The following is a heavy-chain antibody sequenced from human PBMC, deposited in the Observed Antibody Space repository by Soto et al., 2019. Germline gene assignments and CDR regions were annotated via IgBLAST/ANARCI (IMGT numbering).Heavy chain of an antibody. J-gene: IGHJ4*02. Sequence: QVQLVESGGGVVQPGRSLRLSCAASGFTFSSYGMHWVRQAPGKGLEWVAVISYDGSNKYYADSVKGRFTISRDNSKNTLYLQMNSLRAEDTALYYCAKLTVVAATLYWGQGTLVTVSS. CDR1: GFTFSSYG. V-gene: IGHV3-30*18. D-gene: IGHD2-15*01. CDR3: AKLTVVAATLY. CDR2: ISYDGSNK.